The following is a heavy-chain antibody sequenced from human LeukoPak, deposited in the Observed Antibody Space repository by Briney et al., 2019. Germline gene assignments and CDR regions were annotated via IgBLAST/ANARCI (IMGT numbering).Heavy chain of an antibody. CDR1: GFPFGSYR. CDR2: IGTTDDT. CDR3: AKSRIVDHRGYFDY. D-gene: IGHD2-15*01. Sequence: GGSLRLSCVASGFPFGSYRMTWVRQSPVKGLEWVSTIGTTDDTYYADSVKGRFTISRDNYKDTLYLQMHSLGAEDTAIYYCAKSRIVDHRGYFDYWGQGTLITVSS. V-gene: IGHV3-23*01. J-gene: IGHJ4*02.